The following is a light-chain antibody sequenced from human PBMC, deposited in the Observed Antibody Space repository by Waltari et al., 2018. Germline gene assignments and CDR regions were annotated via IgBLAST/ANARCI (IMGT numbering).Light chain of an antibody. V-gene: IGKV3-20*01. CDR2: GAS. CDR1: QSVSNTY. J-gene: IGKJ4*01. CDR3: QQYNYSPLT. Sequence: IVLTQSPGTLSWSPGERATLSCRASQSVSNTYLAWYQRKPGQAPRLLIYGASSRATGIPDRFSGSGSGTEFTLTINALEPEDSAVYFCQQYNYSPLTFGGGTRVEIK.